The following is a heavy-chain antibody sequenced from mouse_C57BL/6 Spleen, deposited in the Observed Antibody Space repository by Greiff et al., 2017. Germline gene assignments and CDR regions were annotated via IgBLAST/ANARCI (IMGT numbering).Heavy chain of an antibody. D-gene: IGHD2-3*01. CDR1: GYAFSSSW. J-gene: IGHJ4*01. Sequence: VQLQQSGPELVKPGASVKISCKASGYAFSSSWMNWVKQRPGKGLEWIGRIYPGDGDTNYNGKFKGKATLTADKSSSTADMQLSSLTSEDSAVYFWARGGDGYYVVGAMDYWGQGTSVTVSS. CDR2: IYPGDGDT. V-gene: IGHV1-82*01. CDR3: ARGGDGYYVVGAMDY.